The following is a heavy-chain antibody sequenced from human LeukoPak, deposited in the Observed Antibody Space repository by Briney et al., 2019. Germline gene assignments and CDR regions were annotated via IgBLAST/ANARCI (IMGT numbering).Heavy chain of an antibody. CDR2: IYYNRGT. D-gene: IGHD3-22*01. V-gene: IGHV4-39*01. CDR1: SDSISNSAYH. J-gene: IGHJ4*02. Sequence: PLETLSLTCTVSSDSISNSAYHWGWIRQPPGRGLEWLGTIYYNRGTYYNPSLKSRVTISVDTSKNQFSLKLSSVTAADTAVYYCARLLVGVITTHSGDCWGQGTLVTVSS. CDR3: ARLLVGVITTHSGDC.